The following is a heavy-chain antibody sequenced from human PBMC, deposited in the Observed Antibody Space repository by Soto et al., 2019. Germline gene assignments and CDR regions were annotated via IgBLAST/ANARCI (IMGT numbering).Heavy chain of an antibody. V-gene: IGHV4-34*01. J-gene: IGHJ6*02. CDR2: INHSGST. D-gene: IGHD6-13*01. Sequence: SETLSLTCAVYGGSFSGYYWSWVRQPPGKGLEWIGEINHSGSTNYNPSLKSRVTISVDTSKNQFSLKLSSVTAADTAVYYCARGRYSSSWAGYYYGMDVWGQGTTVTVSS. CDR1: GGSFSGYY. CDR3: ARGRYSSSWAGYYYGMDV.